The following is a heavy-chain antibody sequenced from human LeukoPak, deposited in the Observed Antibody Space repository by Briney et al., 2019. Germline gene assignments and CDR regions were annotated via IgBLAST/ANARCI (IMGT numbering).Heavy chain of an antibody. CDR1: GGSISSGSYY. D-gene: IGHD1-26*01. J-gene: IGHJ1*01. V-gene: IGHV4-61*02. CDR2: IYTSGST. Sequence: SETLSLTCTVSGGSISSGSYYWRWIRQPAGKGLEWIGRIYTSGSTNYNPSLKSRVTISVDTSKNQFSLKLSSVTAADTAVYYCARSFDRPGIVGATYQHWGQGTLVTVSS. CDR3: ARSFDRPGIVGATYQH.